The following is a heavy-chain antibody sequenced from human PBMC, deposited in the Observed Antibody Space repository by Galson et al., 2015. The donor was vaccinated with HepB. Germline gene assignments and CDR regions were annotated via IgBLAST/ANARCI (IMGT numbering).Heavy chain of an antibody. Sequence: SLRLSCAASRFTFSRYWMHWVRQAPGKGLVWVSRINSDGGTTSYADSVKGRFTISRDNAKNTLYLQMNSLRAEDTAVYYCARAIPYGDYYYYYAMDVWGQRTTVTVSS. CDR2: INSDGGTT. CDR3: ARAIPYGDYYYYYAMDV. CDR1: RFTFSRYW. V-gene: IGHV3-74*01. J-gene: IGHJ6*02. D-gene: IGHD4-17*01.